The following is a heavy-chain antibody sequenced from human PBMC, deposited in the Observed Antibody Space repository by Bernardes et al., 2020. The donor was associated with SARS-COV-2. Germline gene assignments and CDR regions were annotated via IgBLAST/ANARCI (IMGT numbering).Heavy chain of an antibody. D-gene: IGHD6-25*01. CDR2: ASSTGTT. V-gene: IGHV4-4*08. Sequence: SETLSLTCSVTPDTISAFYWNWVRQAPGRGLEWVGYASSTGTTKYNPSLESRVTMSIDTSKNHISLSLRSVTAADTAVYYCVRDASSGWIGPHDRWGQGIQVTVSS. CDR3: VRDASSGWIGPHDR. CDR1: PDTISAFY. J-gene: IGHJ5*02.